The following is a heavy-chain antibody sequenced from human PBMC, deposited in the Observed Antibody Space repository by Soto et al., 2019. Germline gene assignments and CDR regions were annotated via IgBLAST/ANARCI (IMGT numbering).Heavy chain of an antibody. V-gene: IGHV1-3*01. J-gene: IGHJ6*02. CDR2: INAGNGNR. Sequence: QVQLVQSGAEVKKPGASVKVSCKASGYTFTSYAMHWVRQAPGQRLEWTGWINAGNGNRKYSQKFQGRVTITRDTSASTAYMELSSLRSEDTAVYYCARDPSGYYGMDVWGQGTTVTVSS. CDR3: ARDPSGYYGMDV. CDR1: GYTFTSYA. D-gene: IGHD3-10*01.